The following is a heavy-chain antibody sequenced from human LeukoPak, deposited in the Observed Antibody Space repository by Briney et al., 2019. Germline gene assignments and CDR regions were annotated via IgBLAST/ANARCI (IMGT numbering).Heavy chain of an antibody. CDR1: GYSFTGNY. CDR2: INPNTGGT. V-gene: IGHV1-2*02. CDR3: AREGDYYFDY. Sequence: ASVKVSCKASGYSFTGNYMHWVRQAPGQGFEWMGWINPNTGGTNYAQKFQGRVTMTRDTSISTAYMELSRLRSDDTAVYYCAREGDYYFDYWGQGTLVTVSS. J-gene: IGHJ4*02.